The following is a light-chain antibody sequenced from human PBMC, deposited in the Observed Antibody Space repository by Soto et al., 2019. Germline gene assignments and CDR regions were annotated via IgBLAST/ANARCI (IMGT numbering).Light chain of an antibody. V-gene: IGKV3-11*01. CDR1: QSVDNY. J-gene: IGKJ1*01. CDR2: ESS. Sequence: EIVRTRSPATLSLYRGERADLTCRARQSVDNYLDWYKQKPGQAPRLLIYESSNRATGIPARFSGSGSGTDFILTLSSLEPEDFAVDYCQQRSNGPQTFGQGTRWIS. CDR3: QQRSNGPQT.